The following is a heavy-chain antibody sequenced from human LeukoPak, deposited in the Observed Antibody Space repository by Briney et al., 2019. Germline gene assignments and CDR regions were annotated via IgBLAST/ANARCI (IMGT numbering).Heavy chain of an antibody. Sequence: SETLSLTCTVSGGSITSRSNYWGWIRQPPGKGLEWIGSINYSGSTYYNPSLKSRVTISVDTSKNQFSLKLSSVTAADTAVYYCARFYGDYGYYYYYYYMDVWGKGTTVTVSS. CDR1: GGSITSRSNY. J-gene: IGHJ6*03. V-gene: IGHV4-39*07. D-gene: IGHD4-17*01. CDR2: INYSGST. CDR3: ARFYGDYGYYYYYYYMDV.